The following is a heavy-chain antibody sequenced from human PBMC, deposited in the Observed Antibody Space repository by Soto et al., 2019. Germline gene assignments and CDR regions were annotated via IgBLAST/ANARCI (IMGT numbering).Heavy chain of an antibody. CDR1: SDSMNSGGYY. J-gene: IGHJ6*01. V-gene: IGHV4-31*03. CDR3: ARRGGSSSGYYYEAMDV. CDR2: IYSNGDT. Sequence: PSETLSLTCSVSSDSMNSGGYYWSWIRQHPGKGLEWIGYIYSNGDTYYNPSLKSRVTISVDTSKNQFSLNLTSVTAADTAVYYCARRGGSSSGYYYEAMDVWGQGTTVS. D-gene: IGHD6-6*01.